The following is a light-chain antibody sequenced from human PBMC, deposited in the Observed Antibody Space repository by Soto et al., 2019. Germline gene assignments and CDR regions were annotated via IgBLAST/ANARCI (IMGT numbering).Light chain of an antibody. CDR3: QQYNDYSWT. V-gene: IGKV1-5*01. CDR1: QSISSW. CDR2: DAS. Sequence: DIQMTQSPSTLSASVGDRVTITCRASQSISSWLAWYQQKPGKAPKLLIYDASSLESGVPSRFSGSGSGTEFTLTISSLRPDDFATYYCQQYNDYSWTFGQGTKVDLK. J-gene: IGKJ1*01.